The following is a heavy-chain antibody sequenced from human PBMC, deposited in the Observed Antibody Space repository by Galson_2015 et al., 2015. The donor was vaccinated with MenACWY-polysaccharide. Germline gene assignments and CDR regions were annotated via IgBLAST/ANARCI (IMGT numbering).Heavy chain of an antibody. Sequence: SLRLSCAASGFTFSSYAMSWVRQAPGEGPEWVSGVSASGGSTVYTDSAKGRFTMSRDNSKRSLYLQMNSLRAEDTAVYYCAKDTGPGEYAYSWGTFDIWGRGTMVTVSS. J-gene: IGHJ3*02. V-gene: IGHV3-23*01. CDR2: VSASGGST. D-gene: IGHD3-10*01. CDR1: GFTFSSYA. CDR3: AKDTGPGEYAYSWGTFDI.